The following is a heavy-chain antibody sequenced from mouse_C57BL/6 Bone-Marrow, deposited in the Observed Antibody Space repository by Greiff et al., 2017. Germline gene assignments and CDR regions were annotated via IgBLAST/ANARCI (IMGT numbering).Heavy chain of an antibody. Sequence: QVQLQQSGAELAKPGASVKLSCKASGYTFTSYWMHWVKQRPGQGLEWIGYINPSSGYTKYNQKFKDKATLTADKSSRTAYMQLSSLTYEDSAVYYLAEEGDFDIWGQGTPLTLSP. CDR1: GYTFTSYW. J-gene: IGHJ2*01. CDR2: INPSSGYT. CDR3: AEEGDFDI. V-gene: IGHV1-7*01.